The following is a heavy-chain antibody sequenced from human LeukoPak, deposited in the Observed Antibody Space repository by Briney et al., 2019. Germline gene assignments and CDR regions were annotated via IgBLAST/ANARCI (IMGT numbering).Heavy chain of an antibody. V-gene: IGHV1-18*01. Sequence: ASVKVSCKASGYTFTSYGISWVRQAPGQGLEWMGWISAYNGNTNYAQKLQGRVTMTTDTSTSTAYMELRSLRSDGTAVYYCARALTYNYDILTGGPPPFNWFDPWGQGTLVTVSS. CDR2: ISAYNGNT. CDR1: GYTFTSYG. CDR3: ARALTYNYDILTGGPPPFNWFDP. D-gene: IGHD3-9*01. J-gene: IGHJ5*02.